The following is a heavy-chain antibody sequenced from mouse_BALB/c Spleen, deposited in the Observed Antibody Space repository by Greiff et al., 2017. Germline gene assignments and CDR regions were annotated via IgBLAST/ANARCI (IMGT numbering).Heavy chain of an antibody. CDR2: ISYSGST. V-gene: IGHV3-2*02. D-gene: IGHD3-2*01. J-gene: IGHJ3*01. CDR3: ARETARATWFAY. CDR1: GYSITSDYA. Sequence: DVQLQESGPGLVKPSQSLSLTCTVTGYSITSDYAWNWIRQFPGNKLEWMGYISYSGSTSYNPSLKSRISITRDTSKNQFFLQLNSVTTEDTATYYCARETARATWFAYWGQGTLVTVSA.